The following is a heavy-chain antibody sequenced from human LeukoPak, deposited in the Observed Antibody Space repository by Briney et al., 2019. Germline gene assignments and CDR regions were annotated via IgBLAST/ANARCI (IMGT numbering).Heavy chain of an antibody. J-gene: IGHJ4*02. CDR2: ISGSGGST. CDR3: AKGGKWDVTPFDY. CDR1: GFTFSSYA. V-gene: IGHV3-23*01. D-gene: IGHD1-26*01. Sequence: GGPLRLSCAASGFTFSSYAMSWVRQTPGKGLEWVSAISGSGGSTYYADSVKGRFTISRDNSKNTLYLQVNSLRAEDTAVYYCAKGGKWDVTPFDYWGQGTLVTVSS.